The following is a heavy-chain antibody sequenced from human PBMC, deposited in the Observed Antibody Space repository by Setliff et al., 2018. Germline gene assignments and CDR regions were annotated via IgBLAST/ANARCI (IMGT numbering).Heavy chain of an antibody. CDR2: IYTDGST. V-gene: IGHV4-61*02. J-gene: IGHJ2*01. Sequence: SETLSLTCTVSGDSISRAKYYWSWIRQSAGKGLECIGRIYTDGSTKYNPSLNSRVTLLIGTAKNQISLRLSSVTAADTAVYYCARTFTGRYFELWGRGTRVTVSS. CDR3: ARTFTGRYFEL. CDR1: GDSISRAKYY.